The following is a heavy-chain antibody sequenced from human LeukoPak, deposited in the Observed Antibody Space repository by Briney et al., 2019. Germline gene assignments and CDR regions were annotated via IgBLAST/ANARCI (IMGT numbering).Heavy chain of an antibody. CDR3: ARRLLTMIRGVRSNWFDP. CDR1: GGSMTSDSYY. J-gene: IGHJ5*02. V-gene: IGHV4-61*02. CDR2: IYTSGST. D-gene: IGHD3-10*01. Sequence: SQTLSLTCTVSGGSMTSDSYYWSWIRQPAGKGLEWIGRIYTSGSTNYNPSLKSRVTISVDTSKNQFSLKLSSVTAADTAVYYCARRLLTMIRGVRSNWFDPWGQGTLVTVSS.